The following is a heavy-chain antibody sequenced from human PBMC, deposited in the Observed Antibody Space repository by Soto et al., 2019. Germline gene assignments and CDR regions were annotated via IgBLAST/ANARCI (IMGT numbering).Heavy chain of an antibody. Sequence: SETLSLTCAVYGGSFSGYYWTWIRQPPGTGLEWIGEINHSGSTNYNPSLKSRVTISVDTSKNQFSLKLTSVTAADTAVYYCAREKITGLFDYGGQGTLVTSPQ. V-gene: IGHV4-34*01. CDR2: INHSGST. D-gene: IGHD2-8*02. CDR1: GGSFSGYY. CDR3: AREKITGLFDY. J-gene: IGHJ4*02.